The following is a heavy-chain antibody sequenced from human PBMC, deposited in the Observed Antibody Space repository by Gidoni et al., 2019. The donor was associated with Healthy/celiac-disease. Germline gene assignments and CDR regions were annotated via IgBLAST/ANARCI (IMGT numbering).Heavy chain of an antibody. CDR2: ISGSGGRT. Sequence: EVQLLESGGGLVQPGGSLRLSCAASGFTFSSYAMSWVRQAPGKGLEWVSAISGSGGRTYSADAVKGRFTISRDNSKNTLYLQMNSLRAEDTAVYYCFDSSGSHYWGQGTLVTVSS. V-gene: IGHV3-23*01. J-gene: IGHJ4*02. CDR3: FDSSGSHY. D-gene: IGHD3-22*01. CDR1: GFTFSSYA.